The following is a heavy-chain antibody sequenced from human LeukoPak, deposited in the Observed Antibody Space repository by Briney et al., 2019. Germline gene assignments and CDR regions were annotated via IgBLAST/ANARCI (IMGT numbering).Heavy chain of an antibody. CDR2: INAGNSNT. CDR1: GYTFTSYA. CDR3: ARSDGSGWYGGFDY. Sequence: ASVKVSCKASGYTFTSYAMHWVRQAPGQRLEWMGWINAGNSNTKYSQKFQGRVTITRDTSASTAYMELSSLRSEDTAVYYCARSDGSGWYGGFDYWGQGTLVTVSS. J-gene: IGHJ4*02. V-gene: IGHV1-3*01. D-gene: IGHD6-19*01.